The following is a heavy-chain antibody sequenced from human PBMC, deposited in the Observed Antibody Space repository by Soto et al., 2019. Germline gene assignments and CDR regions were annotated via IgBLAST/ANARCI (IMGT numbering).Heavy chain of an antibody. J-gene: IGHJ6*02. CDR1: GFSLSTSGMC. CDR3: ARMPSIAVAGSYYYGMDV. V-gene: IGHV2-70*01. Sequence: ASGPTLVNPTQTLTLTCTFSGFSLSTSGMCVSWIRQPPGKALEWLALIDWDDDKYYSTSLKTRLTISKDTSKNQVVLTMTNMDPVDTATYYCARMPSIAVAGSYYYGMDVWGQGTTVTVSS. CDR2: IDWDDDK. D-gene: IGHD6-19*01.